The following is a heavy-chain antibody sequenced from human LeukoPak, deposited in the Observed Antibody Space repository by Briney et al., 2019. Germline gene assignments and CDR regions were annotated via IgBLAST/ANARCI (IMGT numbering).Heavy chain of an antibody. V-gene: IGHV4-34*01. CDR1: GGSFSGYY. CDR2: INHSGST. J-gene: IGHJ4*02. Sequence: SETLSLTCAVYGGSFSGYYWSWIRQPPGKGLEWIGEINHSGSTNYNPSLKSRVTISVDTSKNQFSLQLSSVTAADTAVYYCASQTTVVDGFDYWGQGTLVTVSS. CDR3: ASQTTVVDGFDY. D-gene: IGHD4-17*01.